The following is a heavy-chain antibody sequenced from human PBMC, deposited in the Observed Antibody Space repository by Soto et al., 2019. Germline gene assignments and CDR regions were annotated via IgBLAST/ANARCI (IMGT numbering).Heavy chain of an antibody. CDR1: GGSISSGDYY. V-gene: IGHV4-30-4*01. J-gene: IGHJ6*02. D-gene: IGHD3-10*01. CDR3: ARALVRGVNFHYYYGMDV. CDR2: IYYSGST. Sequence: SETRSPTCTVSGGSISSGDYYWSWIRQPPGKGLEWIRYIYYSGSTYYNPSLKSRASISVDTSKNLFSLRLRSVSAADSAVYYCARALVRGVNFHYYYGMDVWGQGTTVTVSS.